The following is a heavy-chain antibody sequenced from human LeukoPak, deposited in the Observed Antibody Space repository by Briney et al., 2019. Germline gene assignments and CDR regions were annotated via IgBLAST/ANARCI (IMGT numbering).Heavy chain of an antibody. V-gene: IGHV3-23*01. CDR1: GFTFSTYA. Sequence: GGSLRLSCAASGFTFSTYAMSWVRQAPGKGLECVSAISGSGGTIYYADSVKGRFTISRDNSKNTLSLQMNSLRAEDTAVYYCARDMTYYYGMDVWGQGTTVTVSS. CDR2: ISGSGGTI. J-gene: IGHJ6*02. D-gene: IGHD2-15*01. CDR3: ARDMTYYYGMDV.